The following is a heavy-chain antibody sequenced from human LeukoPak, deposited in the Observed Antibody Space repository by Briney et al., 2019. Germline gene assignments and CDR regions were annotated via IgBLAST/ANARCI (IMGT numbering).Heavy chain of an antibody. Sequence: SETLSLTCTVSGGSISSSSYYWGWIRQPPGKGLEWIGSIYYSGSTYYNPSLKGRVTVSVDMSKNQFSLKLSSVTAADTAVYYCARCIAAAGSIDYWGQGTLVTVSS. CDR3: ARCIAAAGSIDY. D-gene: IGHD6-13*01. CDR2: IYYSGST. V-gene: IGHV4-39*01. CDR1: GGSISSSSYY. J-gene: IGHJ4*02.